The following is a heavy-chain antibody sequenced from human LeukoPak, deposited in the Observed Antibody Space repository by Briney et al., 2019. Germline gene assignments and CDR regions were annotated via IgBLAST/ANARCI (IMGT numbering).Heavy chain of an antibody. Sequence: GASVKVSCKASGYTFTGYYMHWVRQAPGQGLEWMGWINPNSGGTNYAQKFQGRVTMTRDTSISTAYMELSRLRSDDTAVYYCARRAGYYGSGDIYYYGMDVWGQGTTVTVSS. J-gene: IGHJ6*02. CDR3: ARRAGYYGSGDIYYYGMDV. CDR1: GYTFTGYY. CDR2: INPNSGGT. D-gene: IGHD3-10*01. V-gene: IGHV1-2*02.